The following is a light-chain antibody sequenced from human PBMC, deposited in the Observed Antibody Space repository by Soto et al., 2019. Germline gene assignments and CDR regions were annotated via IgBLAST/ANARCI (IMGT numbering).Light chain of an antibody. Sequence: EMVMTQSPATLSVSPGERVTLSCRASESVHSNLAWYQQKPGQGPSLLIYYASTRVTGVPDRFSGSGSGTEFTLTISSLQSEDFGVYSCQHYSTWPPTFGPGTKVDIK. CDR1: ESVHSN. CDR2: YAS. V-gene: IGKV3-15*01. J-gene: IGKJ3*01. CDR3: QHYSTWPPT.